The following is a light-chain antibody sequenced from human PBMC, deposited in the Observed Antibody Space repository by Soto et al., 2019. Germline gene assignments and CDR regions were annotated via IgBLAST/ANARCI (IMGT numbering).Light chain of an antibody. CDR2: GNS. J-gene: IGLJ3*02. V-gene: IGLV1-40*01. CDR1: SSNIGAGYD. CDR3: QSYDSSLSGWV. Sequence: QSVLTQPPSVSGAPGQGVTISCTGSSSNIGAGYDVHWYQQLPGTAPKLLIYGNSNRPSGVPDRFSGSKSRTSASLAITGLQAEDEADYYCQSYDSSLSGWVFGGGTKLTVL.